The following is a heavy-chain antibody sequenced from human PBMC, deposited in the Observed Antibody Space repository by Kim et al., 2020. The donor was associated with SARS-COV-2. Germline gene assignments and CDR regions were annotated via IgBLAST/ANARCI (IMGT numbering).Heavy chain of an antibody. J-gene: IGHJ5*02. CDR3: ARKTYSSSFDWSHSWFDP. Sequence: SETLSLTCAVSGGSISSSNWWSWVRQPPGKGLEWIGEIYHSGSTNYNPSLKSRVTISVDKSKNQFSLKLSSVTAADTAVYYCARKTYSSSFDWSHSWFDPWGQGTLVTVSS. CDR1: GGSISSSNW. CDR2: IYHSGST. D-gene: IGHD6-13*01. V-gene: IGHV4-4*02.